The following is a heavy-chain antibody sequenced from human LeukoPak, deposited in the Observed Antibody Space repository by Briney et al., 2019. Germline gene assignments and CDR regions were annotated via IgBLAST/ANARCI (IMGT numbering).Heavy chain of an antibody. CDR3: AKQGALRQDYYMDV. CDR2: IIPIFGTP. J-gene: IGHJ6*03. V-gene: IGHV1-69*06. Sequence: SLKVSCKASGASFSSYAISWVRQAPGQGLEWMGGIIPIFGTPNYAQRFQGRVTITADIVSSTAYMEVNNLTSEDTAVYFCAKQGALRQDYYMDVWGNGTTVTVSS. CDR1: GASFSSYA.